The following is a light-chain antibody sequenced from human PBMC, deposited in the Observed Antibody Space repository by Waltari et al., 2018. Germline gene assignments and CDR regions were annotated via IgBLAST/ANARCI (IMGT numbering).Light chain of an antibody. V-gene: IGKV3-15*01. Sequence: EIVMTQSPATLSVFPGERATLSCRASQSIRSNLAWYQHKPGQAPRLLIYGASPRATGIPARVNGNWFGTGFTLTISSLQSEDFAVYFCQQYDNWLGTFGQGTKVEIK. CDR1: QSIRSN. CDR2: GAS. J-gene: IGKJ1*01. CDR3: QQYDNWLGT.